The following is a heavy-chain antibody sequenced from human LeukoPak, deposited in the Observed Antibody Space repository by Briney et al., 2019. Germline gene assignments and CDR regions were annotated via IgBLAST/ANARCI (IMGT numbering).Heavy chain of an antibody. D-gene: IGHD1-20*01. Sequence: GGSLRLSCAASGFTVSSNYMSWVRQAPGKGLEWVSVIYGDGTTHYADSVKGRFTISRDSSKNTLYLQMTSLRDEDTAVFFCARVNRLTGTHYYYMDVWGKGTTVTVSS. CDR1: GFTVSSNY. V-gene: IGHV3-53*01. CDR3: ARVNRLTGTHYYYMDV. J-gene: IGHJ6*03. CDR2: IYGDGTT.